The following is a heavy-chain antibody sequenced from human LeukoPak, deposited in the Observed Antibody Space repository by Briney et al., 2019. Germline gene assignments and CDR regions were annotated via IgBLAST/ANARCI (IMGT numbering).Heavy chain of an antibody. CDR1: GGSISDTNYY. CDR2: LHYSGST. CDR3: ARKFGLLYYFDY. D-gene: IGHD3-10*01. J-gene: IGHJ4*02. Sequence: SETLSLTCTVSGGSISDTNYYWVWIRQPPGKGLEWIASLHYSGSTFYNPSLKSRVTTSIDTSKNQFSLKLSSVTAADTAVYYCARKFGLLYYFDYWGQGTLVTVSS. V-gene: IGHV4-39*01.